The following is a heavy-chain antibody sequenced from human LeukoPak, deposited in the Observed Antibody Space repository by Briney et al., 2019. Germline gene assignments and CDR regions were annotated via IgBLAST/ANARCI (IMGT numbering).Heavy chain of an antibody. Sequence: TPSATLSLTCAVSGASIGNYYWSWIQQSAGEGLGCIGFIYNSGRTNYNPSLKGRVTISVDTSKNHFTRKLSSVTAGDTAEYSCARGHGVTRKNLDYWGQGTLVTVSS. CDR1: GASIGNYY. D-gene: IGHD3-16*02. CDR3: ARGHGVTRKNLDY. V-gene: IGHV4-59*01. CDR2: IYNSGRT. J-gene: IGHJ4*02.